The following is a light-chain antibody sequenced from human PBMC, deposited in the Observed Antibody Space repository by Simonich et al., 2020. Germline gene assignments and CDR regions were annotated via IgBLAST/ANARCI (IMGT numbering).Light chain of an antibody. J-gene: IGKJ2*01. CDR1: QSVSSY. CDR3: QQRSNWPPIT. CDR2: DAS. V-gene: IGKV3-11*01. Sequence: EIVLTQSPATLSLSPGERATHSCRASQSVSSYLAWNQQKPGQAPRLLIYDASNRATGIPARFSGSGSGTDFTLTISSLEPEDFAVYYCQQRSNWPPITFGQGTKLEIK.